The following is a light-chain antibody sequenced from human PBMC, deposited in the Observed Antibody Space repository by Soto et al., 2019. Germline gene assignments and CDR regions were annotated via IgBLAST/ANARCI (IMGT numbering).Light chain of an antibody. V-gene: IGKV1-5*01. CDR1: QNISTW. CDR2: DVS. J-gene: IGKJ1*01. CDR3: QQYNIYSKT. Sequence: DIQMSLSPSTLSASVGDRVTITCRPSQNISTWLAWYQQKSGKAPKLLIYDVSNLESGVPSRFSGSGSGTEFSLTIRSLQPDDFATYYCQQYNIYSKTFGQGTKVDI.